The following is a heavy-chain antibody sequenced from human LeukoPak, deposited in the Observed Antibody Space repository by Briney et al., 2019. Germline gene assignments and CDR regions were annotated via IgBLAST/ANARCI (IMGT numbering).Heavy chain of an antibody. CDR1: GFTFSSYA. D-gene: IGHD3-3*01. V-gene: IGHV3-30-3*01. CDR2: ISYDGSNK. J-gene: IGHJ4*02. CDR3: AKVAVTYYDFWSGDY. Sequence: GGSLRLSCAASGFTFSSYAMHWVRQAPGKGLEWVAVISYDGSNKYYADSVKGRFTISRDNSKSTLYMQMNSLRAEDTAVYYCAKVAVTYYDFWSGDYWGQGTLVTVSS.